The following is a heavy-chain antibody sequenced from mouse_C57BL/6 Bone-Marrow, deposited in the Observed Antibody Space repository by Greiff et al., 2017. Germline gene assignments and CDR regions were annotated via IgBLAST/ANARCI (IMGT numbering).Heavy chain of an antibody. CDR1: GFNIKDDY. Sequence: EVQLQQSGAELVRPGASVKLSCTASGFNIKDDYMHWVKQRPEQGLEWIGWIDPENGDTEYASKFQGKATITADTSSNTAYLQLSSLTSEDTAVYYCTVRYLWFDDWGPGTLVTVSA. D-gene: IGHD2-14*01. V-gene: IGHV14-4*01. J-gene: IGHJ3*01. CDR2: IDPENGDT. CDR3: TVRYLWFDD.